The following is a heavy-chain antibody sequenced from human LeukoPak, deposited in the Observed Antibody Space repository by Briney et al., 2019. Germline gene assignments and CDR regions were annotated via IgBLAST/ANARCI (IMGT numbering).Heavy chain of an antibody. CDR1: GGSISSSSYY. CDR3: ARQLKAAAGPENI. CDR2: IYYSGST. D-gene: IGHD6-13*01. V-gene: IGHV4-39*07. Sequence: SETLSLTCTVSGGSISSSSYYWGWIRQPPGKGLEWIGSIYYSGSTYYNPSLKSRVTISVDTSKNQFSLKLSSVTAADTAVYYCARQLKAAAGPENIWGQGTMVTVSS. J-gene: IGHJ3*02.